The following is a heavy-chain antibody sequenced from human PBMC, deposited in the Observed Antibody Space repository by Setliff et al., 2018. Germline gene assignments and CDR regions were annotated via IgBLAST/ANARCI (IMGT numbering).Heavy chain of an antibody. J-gene: IGHJ4*02. Sequence: GGSLRLSCAASGFTFSSYAMSWVRQAPGKGLEWVSAISGSGGSTYYADSVKGRFTIFRDNSKNTLSLQMSGLRAEDTAIYYCARETLPYYFDYWGQGTLVTVSS. CDR1: GFTFSSYA. V-gene: IGHV3-23*01. CDR3: ARETLPYYFDY. CDR2: ISGSGGST.